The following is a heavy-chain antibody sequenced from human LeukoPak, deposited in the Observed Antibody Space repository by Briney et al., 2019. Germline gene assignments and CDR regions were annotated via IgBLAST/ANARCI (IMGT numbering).Heavy chain of an antibody. CDR2: ISYDGSNK. J-gene: IGHJ6*02. Sequence: GGSLRLSCAASGFTFSNYAMHWVRQVPGKGLEWVAVISYDGSNKYYADSVKGRFTISRDNSKNTLYLQMNSLRAEDTAVYYCARGWESRSYYYYGMDVWGQGTTVTVSS. CDR3: ARGWESRSYYYYGMDV. V-gene: IGHV3-30*04. CDR1: GFTFSNYA. D-gene: IGHD3-16*01.